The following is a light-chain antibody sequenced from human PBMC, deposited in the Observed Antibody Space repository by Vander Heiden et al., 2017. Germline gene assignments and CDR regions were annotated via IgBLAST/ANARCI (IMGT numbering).Light chain of an antibody. CDR3: QSADSSGARGV. CDR1: ALPKQY. CDR2: KDT. J-gene: IGLJ3*02. Sequence: SYELTQPLSVSVSPGQTARITCSGDALPKQYAYWYQQKPGQAPVLVIYKDTERPAGIPERFSGSSSGTTVTLTISGVQSEDEADYYCQSADSSGARGVFGGGTKLTVL. V-gene: IGLV3-25*03.